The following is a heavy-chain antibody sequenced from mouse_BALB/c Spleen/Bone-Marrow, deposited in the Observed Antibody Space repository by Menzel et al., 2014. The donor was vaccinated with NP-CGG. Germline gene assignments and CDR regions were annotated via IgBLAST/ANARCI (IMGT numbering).Heavy chain of an antibody. CDR3: ARANYVSWFTH. D-gene: IGHD2-1*01. CDR2: ISYSGST. J-gene: IGHJ3*01. Sequence: EVKLMESGPGLVKPPQSLSLTCTVTGYSITSDYVWNWIRQFPGNKLEWMGYISYSGSTSYNPSLKSRISINRDTSKNQFFLQMNSVTTEDTATYYCARANYVSWFTHWGQGTLVTVSA. CDR1: GYSITSDYV. V-gene: IGHV3-2*02.